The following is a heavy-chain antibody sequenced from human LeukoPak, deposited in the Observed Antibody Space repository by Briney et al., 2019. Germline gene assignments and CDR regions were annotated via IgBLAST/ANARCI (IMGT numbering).Heavy chain of an antibody. CDR1: GYPFSNYD. Sequence: GASVKVSCKASGYPFSNYDINWVRQATGQGLEWMGWIKPNSGYTAYAQKFLGRVTMTRNTSISTAYMELSSLRSEDTAVYYCARGVIVDYWGQGTLVTVSS. CDR3: ARGVIVDY. V-gene: IGHV1-8*02. J-gene: IGHJ4*02. CDR2: IKPNSGYT. D-gene: IGHD3-10*01.